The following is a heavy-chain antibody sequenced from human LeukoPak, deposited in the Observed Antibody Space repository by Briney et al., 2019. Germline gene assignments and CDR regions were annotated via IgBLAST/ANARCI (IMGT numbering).Heavy chain of an antibody. J-gene: IGHJ5*02. V-gene: IGHV1-18*01. CDR2: ISAYNGNT. CDR3: ARVPSYCGGDCYSPVDP. D-gene: IGHD2-21*01. CDR1: GYTLTSYG. Sequence: ASVKVSCKASGYTLTSYGISWVRQAPGQGLEWMGWISAYNGNTNYAQKLQGRVTMTTDTSTSTAYMELRSLRSDDTAVYYCARVPSYCGGDCYSPVDPWGQGTLVTVSS.